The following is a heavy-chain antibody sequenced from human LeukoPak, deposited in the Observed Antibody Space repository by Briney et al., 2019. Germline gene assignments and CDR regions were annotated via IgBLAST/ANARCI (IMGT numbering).Heavy chain of an antibody. V-gene: IGHV3-23*01. CDR2: ISGSGDNT. D-gene: IGHD1-26*01. CDR1: GFTFRSYG. J-gene: IGHJ6*03. Sequence: GGSLRLSCAGSGFTFRSYGLSWVRQAPGKGLEWVSIISGSGDNTYHADSVKGRFTISRDNSKNTLYLQMNSLRGEDTAVYYCAKDGDTMSGTYYYDMDVWGKGTTVTIS. CDR3: AKDGDTMSGTYYYDMDV.